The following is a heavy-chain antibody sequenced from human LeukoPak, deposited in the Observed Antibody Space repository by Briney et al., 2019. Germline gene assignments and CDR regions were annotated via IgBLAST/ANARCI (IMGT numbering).Heavy chain of an antibody. D-gene: IGHD3-9*01. CDR1: GGTFSSYA. CDR3: ARGGEYFDWLPLDY. CDR2: IIPIFGTA. V-gene: IGHV1-69*13. J-gene: IGHJ4*02. Sequence: SVKVSCKASGGTFSSYAISWVRQAPGQGLEWMGGIIPIFGTANYAQKFQGRATITADESTSTAYMELSSLRSEDTAVYYCARGGEYFDWLPLDYWGQGTLVTVSS.